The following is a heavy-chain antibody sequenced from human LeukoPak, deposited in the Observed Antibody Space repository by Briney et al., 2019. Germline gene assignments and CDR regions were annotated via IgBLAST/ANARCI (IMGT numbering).Heavy chain of an antibody. V-gene: IGHV1-69*13. CDR1: GGTFSSYA. CDR3: ARELPGGYGMDV. Sequence: ASVNVSCTASGGTFSSYAISWVRQAPGQGLEWMGGIIPIFGTANYAQKFQGRVTITADESTSTAYVELSSLRSEDTAVYYCARELPGGYGMDVWGQGTTVTVSS. J-gene: IGHJ6*02. D-gene: IGHD3-10*01. CDR2: IIPIFGTA.